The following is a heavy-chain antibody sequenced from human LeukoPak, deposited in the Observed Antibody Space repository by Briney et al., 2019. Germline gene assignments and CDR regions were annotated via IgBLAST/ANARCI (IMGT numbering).Heavy chain of an antibody. D-gene: IGHD3-9*01. CDR1: EFTFSNFA. V-gene: IGHV3-23*01. CDR2: ISGNGADT. CDR3: AKLERYFDKDY. Sequence: GGSLRLSCAASEFTFSNFAMSWVRQAPGKGLEWVSSISGNGADTYYADSVKGRFTISRDNSKNTLYLQMSSLRAEDTAVYYCAKLERYFDKDYWGQGTLVTVSS. J-gene: IGHJ4*02.